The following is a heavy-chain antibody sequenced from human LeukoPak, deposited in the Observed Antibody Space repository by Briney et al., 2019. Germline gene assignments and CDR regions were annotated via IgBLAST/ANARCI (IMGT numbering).Heavy chain of an antibody. CDR2: ISGSGGST. CDR3: AKSASSVSWVQLWSKEYYSDY. Sequence: GGSLRLPCAASGFPFSSYAMSWVRQAPGKGVEFVSAISGSGGSTYYADSVKGRFTISRDNSKNTLYLQMNSLRAEDTAVNYCAKSASSVSWVQLWSKEYYSDYWGQGTLVTVSS. J-gene: IGHJ4*02. D-gene: IGHD5-18*01. CDR1: GFPFSSYA. V-gene: IGHV3-23*01.